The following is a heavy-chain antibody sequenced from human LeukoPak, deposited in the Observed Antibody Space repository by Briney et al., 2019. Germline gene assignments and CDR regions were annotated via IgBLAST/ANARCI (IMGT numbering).Heavy chain of an antibody. CDR3: ARDRYYYDTSGYQALLDY. D-gene: IGHD3-22*01. Sequence: SETLSLTCTVSGGSISSGSYYWSWIRQPAGKGPERIGRIYTSGSTNYNPSLKSRVTISVDTSKNQFSLKLSSVTAADTAVYYCARDRYYYDTSGYQALLDYWGQGILVTVSS. V-gene: IGHV4-61*02. J-gene: IGHJ4*02. CDR1: GGSISSGSYY. CDR2: IYTSGST.